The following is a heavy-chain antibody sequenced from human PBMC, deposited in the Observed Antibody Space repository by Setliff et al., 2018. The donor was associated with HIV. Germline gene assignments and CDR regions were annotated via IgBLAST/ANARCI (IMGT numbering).Heavy chain of an antibody. CDR3: ASFFVTTVTNQDY. V-gene: IGHV4-34*01. CDR2: LSPSGTT. Sequence: SETLSLTCTVYGGSFSNYYTNWIRQPPGKGLEWIGELSPSGTTRSNPSLQRRVTISLDTSNNQFSLKLTSVTAADTAMYYCASFFVTTVTNQDYWGQGTPVTVSS. CDR1: GGSFSNYY. D-gene: IGHD4-17*01. J-gene: IGHJ4*02.